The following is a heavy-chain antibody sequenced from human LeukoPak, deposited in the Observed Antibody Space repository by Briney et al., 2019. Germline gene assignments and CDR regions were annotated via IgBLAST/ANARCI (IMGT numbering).Heavy chain of an antibody. CDR1: GGSISSGSYY. Sequence: SQTLSLTCTVSGGSISSGSYYWNWIRQPAGKGLEWIGRIYTTGSTNYNPSLKSRVTMSVDTSKNQFSLNLNSVTAADTAVYYCARVGGSSYGQFDYWGQGTLVTVSS. CDR3: ARVGGSSYGQFDY. CDR2: IYTTGST. D-gene: IGHD5-18*01. J-gene: IGHJ4*02. V-gene: IGHV4-61*02.